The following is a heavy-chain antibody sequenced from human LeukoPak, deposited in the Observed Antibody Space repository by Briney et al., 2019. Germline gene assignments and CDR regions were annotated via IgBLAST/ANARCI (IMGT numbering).Heavy chain of an antibody. CDR1: GYTFTSYG. V-gene: IGHV1-18*01. Sequence: GASVKVSCKASGYTFTSYGISWVRQAPGQGLEWMGWISAYNGNTNYAQKLQGRVTMTTDTSTSTAYMELRSLRSDDTAAYYCARDTVRYFDWSVFDYWGQGTLVTVSS. CDR2: ISAYNGNT. J-gene: IGHJ4*02. D-gene: IGHD3-9*01. CDR3: ARDTVRYFDWSVFDY.